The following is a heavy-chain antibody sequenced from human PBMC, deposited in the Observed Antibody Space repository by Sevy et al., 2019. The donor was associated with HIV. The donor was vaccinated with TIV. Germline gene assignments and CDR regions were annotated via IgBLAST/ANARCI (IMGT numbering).Heavy chain of an antibody. Sequence: GGSLRLSCAASGFTFNSYDMHWVRQAPGKGLEWVAVISYDGSNKYYADSVKGRFTISRDNSKNTLYLQMNSLRAEDTAVYHCARGGRNNYAVEADPWGKGTLVTVSS. CDR3: ARGGRNNYAVEADP. J-gene: IGHJ5*02. CDR2: ISYDGSNK. V-gene: IGHV3-30*03. D-gene: IGHD3-16*01. CDR1: GFTFNSYD.